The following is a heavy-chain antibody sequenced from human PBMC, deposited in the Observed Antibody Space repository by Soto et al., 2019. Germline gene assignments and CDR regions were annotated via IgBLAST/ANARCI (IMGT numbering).Heavy chain of an antibody. Sequence: ASVKVSCKASGYTFTSYDINWVRQATGQGLEWMGWMNPNSGNTGYAQKFQGRVTMTRNTSISTAYMELSSLRSEDTAVYYCARGEDSSSWVYYYYYYMDVWGKGTTVTVSS. CDR3: ARGEDSSSWVYYYYYYMDV. D-gene: IGHD6-13*01. V-gene: IGHV1-8*01. CDR1: GYTFTSYD. J-gene: IGHJ6*03. CDR2: MNPNSGNT.